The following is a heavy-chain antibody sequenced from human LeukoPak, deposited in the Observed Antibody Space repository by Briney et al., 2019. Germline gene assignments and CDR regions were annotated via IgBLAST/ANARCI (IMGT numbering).Heavy chain of an antibody. CDR2: IRAYNGNT. D-gene: IGHD6-19*01. CDR3: ARDPHEFSSGWSHFEY. J-gene: IGHJ4*02. CDR1: GYTFTSYG. V-gene: IGHV1-18*01. Sequence: ASVKVSCKASGYTFTSYGISRLRQAPGQGLEWMGWIRAYNGNTNYAQKLQGRVTMTTDTSTTTAYMELRGLRSDDTAVYYCARDPHEFSSGWSHFEYWGQGTLVTVSS.